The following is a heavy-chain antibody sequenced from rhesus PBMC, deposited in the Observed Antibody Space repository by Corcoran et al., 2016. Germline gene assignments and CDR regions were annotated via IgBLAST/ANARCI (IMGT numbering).Heavy chain of an antibody. CDR3: TRAPAAGGFDY. CDR1: GYSFTNYY. Sequence: QVQLVQSGAEIKQPGASVKLSCKASGYSFTNYYIHWVRQAPGQGLEWIGLISPYNGNTDYAQNFQGKVTITADTSTATGYLELSSLRSEDTAVYYCTRAPAAGGFDYWGQGVPVTVSS. CDR2: ISPYNGNT. D-gene: IGHD6-25*01. J-gene: IGHJ4*01. V-gene: IGHV1-180*01.